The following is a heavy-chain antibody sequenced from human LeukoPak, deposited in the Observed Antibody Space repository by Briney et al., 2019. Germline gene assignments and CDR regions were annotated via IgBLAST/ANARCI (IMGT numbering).Heavy chain of an antibody. J-gene: IGHJ4*02. D-gene: IGHD5-12*01. CDR3: ATEPSRSYSFDHLDF. CDR2: VVPMFGIR. V-gene: IGHV1-69*04. CDR1: GGTFNNYA. Sequence: ASVKVSCKTSGGTFNNYAISWVRQAPGQGLEWMGRVVPMFGIRNYPQTFRGRVNITADKATNTVYMELRSLRAEDTAIYYCATEPSRSYSFDHLDFWGLGTPGTVSS.